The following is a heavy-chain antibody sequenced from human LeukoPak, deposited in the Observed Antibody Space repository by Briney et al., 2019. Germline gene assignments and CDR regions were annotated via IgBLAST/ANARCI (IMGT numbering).Heavy chain of an antibody. V-gene: IGHV3-23*01. CDR1: GFTFSSYA. J-gene: IGHJ5*02. CDR2: ISGSGGST. D-gene: IGHD3-3*01. CDR3: AKDPRVLRFLEWPNGGFDP. Sequence: GGSLRLSCAASGFTFSSYAMSWVRQAPGKGLEGVSAISGSGGSTYYAHSVKGRFTISRDNSKNTLYLQMNSLRAEDTAVYYCAKDPRVLRFLEWPNGGFDPWGQGTLVTVSS.